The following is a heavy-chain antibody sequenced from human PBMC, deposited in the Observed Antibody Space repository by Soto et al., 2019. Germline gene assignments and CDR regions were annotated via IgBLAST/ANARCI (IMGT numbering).Heavy chain of an antibody. CDR3: ARVRWGSYSFDS. V-gene: IGHV1-69*01. D-gene: IGHD1-26*01. J-gene: IGHJ5*01. CDR2: IIPVFGTA. Sequence: QVQLVQSGAEVKKPGSSVKVSCKASGGVFRNYAINWVRQAPGQGLEWMGGIIPVFGTADYPQKFQGRVTITADESTSPAYMELTRLITEDTAVYFCARVRWGSYSFDSWGQGTLVTV. CDR1: GGVFRNYA.